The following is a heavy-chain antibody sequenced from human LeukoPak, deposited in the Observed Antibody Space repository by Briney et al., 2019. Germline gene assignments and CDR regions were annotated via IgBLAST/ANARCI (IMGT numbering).Heavy chain of an antibody. Sequence: SETLSLTCAVYGGSFSGYYWSWIRQPPGKGLEWIGEINHSGSTNYNPSLKSRVTISVDTSKNQFSLKLSSVTAADTAVCYCARGKGYCSGGSCLNWFDPWGQGTLVTVSS. V-gene: IGHV4-34*01. J-gene: IGHJ5*02. CDR1: GGSFSGYY. CDR2: INHSGST. CDR3: ARGKGYCSGGSCLNWFDP. D-gene: IGHD2-15*01.